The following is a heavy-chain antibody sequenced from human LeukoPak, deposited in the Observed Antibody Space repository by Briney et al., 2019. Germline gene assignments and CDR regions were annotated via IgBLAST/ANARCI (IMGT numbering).Heavy chain of an antibody. D-gene: IGHD5-18*01. CDR1: GFTFSDYY. V-gene: IGHV3-11*01. CDR2: ISRSGSTI. CDR3: AIGYSYGHGIDY. J-gene: IGHJ4*02. Sequence: GWSLRLSCAASGFTFSDYYMSWIRQTPGKGLEWVSYISRSGSTIYYADSVKGRFTISRDNAKNSLYLQMNSLRAEDTAVYYCAIGYSYGHGIDYWGQGTPVTVSS.